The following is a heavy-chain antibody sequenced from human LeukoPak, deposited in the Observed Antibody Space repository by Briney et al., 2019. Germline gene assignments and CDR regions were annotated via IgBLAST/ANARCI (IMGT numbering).Heavy chain of an antibody. CDR2: ISSSGSPI. D-gene: IGHD4-17*01. V-gene: IGHV3-48*03. CDR1: GFTFSTYE. Sequence: GGSLRLSCAASGFTFSTYEMNWVRQAPGKGLEWVSYISSSGSPIYFADSVKGRFTISRDNSKNTLYLQMNSLRAEDTAVYYCAKDSLSGDRFDPWGQGTLVTVSS. J-gene: IGHJ5*02. CDR3: AKDSLSGDRFDP.